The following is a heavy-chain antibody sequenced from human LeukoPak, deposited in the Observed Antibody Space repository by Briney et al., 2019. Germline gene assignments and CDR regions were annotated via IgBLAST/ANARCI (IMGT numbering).Heavy chain of an antibody. J-gene: IGHJ4*02. V-gene: IGHV1-69*06. CDR1: GGTFSSYA. CDR2: IIPIFGTA. Sequence: ASVKVSCKASGGTFSSYAISWVRQAPGQGLEWMGGIIPIFGTANYAQKFQGRVTITADKSTSTAYMELSSLRSEDTAVYYCARGGFSGEWFSDLDYWGQGTLVIVSS. CDR3: ARGGFSGEWFSDLDY. D-gene: IGHD3-3*01.